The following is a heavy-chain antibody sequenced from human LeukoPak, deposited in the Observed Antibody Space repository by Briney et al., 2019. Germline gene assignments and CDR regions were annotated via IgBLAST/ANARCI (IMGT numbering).Heavy chain of an antibody. CDR1: GGSISSYY. CDR2: IYYSGST. V-gene: IGHV4-59*08. CDR3: ARSSIQPSGWFDP. J-gene: IGHJ5*02. Sequence: SETLSLTCTVSGGSISSYYWSWIRQPPGKGLEWIGYIYYSGSTNYNPSLKSRVTISVDTSKNQFSLKLSSVTAADTAVYYCARSSIQPSGWFDPWGQGTLVTVSS. D-gene: IGHD5-18*01.